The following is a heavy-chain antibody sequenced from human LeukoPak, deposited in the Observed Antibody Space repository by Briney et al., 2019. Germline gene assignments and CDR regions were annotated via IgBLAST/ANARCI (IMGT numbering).Heavy chain of an antibody. CDR1: GYTFTSYD. Sequence: ASVKVSCKASGYTFTSYDNTWVRQAPGQGLEWMGWMSPNSGNTGYAQKFQGRVTMTRNTSITTAYMELSSLTSEDTAVYYCARETTISPYYFDYWGLGSQVTVSP. D-gene: IGHD3-9*01. CDR2: MSPNSGNT. CDR3: ARETTISPYYFDY. V-gene: IGHV1-8*01. J-gene: IGHJ4*02.